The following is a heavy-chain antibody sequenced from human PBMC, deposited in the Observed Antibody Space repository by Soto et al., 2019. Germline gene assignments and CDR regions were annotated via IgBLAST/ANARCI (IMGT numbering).Heavy chain of an antibody. CDR3: ARLYNWNYRHQTPHGMDV. V-gene: IGHV6-1*01. J-gene: IGHJ6*02. D-gene: IGHD1-7*01. Sequence: SQTLSLTCAISGDSVSSNSAAWNWIRQSPSRGLEWLGRTYYRSKWYNDYAVSVKSRITINPDTSKNQFSLQLNSVTPEDTAVYYCARLYNWNYRHQTPHGMDVWGQGTTVTVSS. CDR2: TYYRSKWYN. CDR1: GDSVSSNSAA.